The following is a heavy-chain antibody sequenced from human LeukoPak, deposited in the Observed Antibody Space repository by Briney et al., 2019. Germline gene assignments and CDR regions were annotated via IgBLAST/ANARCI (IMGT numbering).Heavy chain of an antibody. CDR2: IYYSGST. CDR3: ARTTQYYYYMDV. V-gene: IGHV4-59*01. J-gene: IGHJ6*03. CDR1: GGSISSYY. Sequence: SETLSLTCTVSGGSISSYYWSWIRQPPGKGLEWIGCIYYSGSTNYNPSLKSRVTIPVDTSKNQFSLKLSSVTAADTAVYYCARTTQYYYYMDVWGKGTTVTVSS. D-gene: IGHD1-1*01.